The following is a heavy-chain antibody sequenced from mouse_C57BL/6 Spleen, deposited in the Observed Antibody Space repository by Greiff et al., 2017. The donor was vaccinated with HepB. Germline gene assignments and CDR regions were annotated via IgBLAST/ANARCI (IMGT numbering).Heavy chain of an antibody. CDR1: GYAFSSSW. CDR3: ARSITTVVATNFDY. D-gene: IGHD1-1*01. J-gene: IGHJ2*01. Sequence: VQLVESGPELVKPGASVKISCKASGYAFSSSWMNWVKQRPGKGLEWIGRIYPGDGDTNYNGKFKGKATLTADQSSITASMPLSRLTSEDSSVYFCARSITTVVATNFDYWGQGTTLTVSS. CDR2: IYPGDGDT. V-gene: IGHV1-82*01.